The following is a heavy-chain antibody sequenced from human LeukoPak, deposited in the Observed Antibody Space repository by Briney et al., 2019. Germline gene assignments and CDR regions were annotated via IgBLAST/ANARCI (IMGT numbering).Heavy chain of an antibody. V-gene: IGHV1-46*01. CDR1: GYTFTSYY. J-gene: IGHJ4*02. D-gene: IGHD6-19*01. CDR3: AREDSSGWYVFDY. Sequence: ASVKVPCKASGYTFTSYYMHWVRQAPGQALEWMGIINPSGGSTSYAQKFQGRVTMTRDTSTSTVYMELSSLRSEDTAVYYCAREDSSGWYVFDYWGQGTLVTVSS. CDR2: INPSGGST.